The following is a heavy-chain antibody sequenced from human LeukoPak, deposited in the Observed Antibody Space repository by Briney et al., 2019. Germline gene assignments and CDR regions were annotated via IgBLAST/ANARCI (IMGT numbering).Heavy chain of an antibody. CDR3: AKAYYYDSSGFWFDP. D-gene: IGHD3-22*01. CDR2: ISWNSGSI. V-gene: IGHV3-9*01. J-gene: IGHJ5*02. CDR1: GFTFDDYA. Sequence: PGGSLRLSCAASGFTFDDYAMHWVRQAPGKGLEWVSGISWNSGSIGYADSVKGRFTISRDNAKNSLYLQMNSLRAEDTASYYCAKAYYYDSSGFWFDPWGQGTLVTVSS.